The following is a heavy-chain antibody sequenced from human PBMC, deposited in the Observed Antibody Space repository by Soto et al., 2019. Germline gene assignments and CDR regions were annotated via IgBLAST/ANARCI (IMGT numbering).Heavy chain of an antibody. Sequence: RLSCSASGFTFSRDGMSWFRQAPGKGLEWVSLITDNGGSTYYADSVKGRFTISRDNTKNTLFLQMNSLRAEDTAVYYCAKERATTTAFDYWGQGALVTVSS. D-gene: IGHD4-17*01. V-gene: IGHV3-23*01. J-gene: IGHJ4*02. CDR1: GFTFSRDG. CDR2: ITDNGGST. CDR3: AKERATTTAFDY.